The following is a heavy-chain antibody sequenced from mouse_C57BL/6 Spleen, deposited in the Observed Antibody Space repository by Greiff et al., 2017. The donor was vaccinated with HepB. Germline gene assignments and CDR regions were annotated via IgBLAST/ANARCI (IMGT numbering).Heavy chain of an antibody. CDR3: ASYYYGSSWDYYAMDY. V-gene: IGHV14-3*01. D-gene: IGHD1-1*01. J-gene: IGHJ4*01. CDR1: GFNIKNTY. CDR2: IDPANGNT. Sequence: VQLQQPVAELVRPGASVKLSCTASGFNIKNTYMHWVKQRPEQGLEWIGRIDPANGNTKYAPKFQGKATITADTSSNTAYLQLSSLTSEDTAIYYCASYYYGSSWDYYAMDYWGQGTSVTVSS.